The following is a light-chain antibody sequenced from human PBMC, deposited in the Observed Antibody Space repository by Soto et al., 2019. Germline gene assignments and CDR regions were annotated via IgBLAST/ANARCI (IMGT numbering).Light chain of an antibody. V-gene: IGKV3-20*01. J-gene: IGKJ4*01. CDR1: QSVSSSY. Sequence: EIVLTQSPGTLSLSPGERAPLSCRASQSVSSSYLAWYQQNPGQAPRLLIYGASSRATGIPDRFSGSGSGTDFTLTISSLEPEDFAVYYCQQYGSSPLTFGGGTKVDIK. CDR2: GAS. CDR3: QQYGSSPLT.